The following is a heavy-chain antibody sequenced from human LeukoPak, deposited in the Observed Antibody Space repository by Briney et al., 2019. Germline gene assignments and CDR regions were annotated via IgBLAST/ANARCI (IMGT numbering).Heavy chain of an antibody. J-gene: IGHJ4*02. Sequence: GGSLRLSCAASGFTFSSYEMNWVRQAPGKGLEWVSYVSSGGRTIYYADSVKGRFTISRGNAKNSLYLQMNSLRAEDTAVYYCARNRPHPYSHGDYDTLDYWGQGTLVTVSS. CDR1: GFTFSSYE. V-gene: IGHV3-48*03. CDR3: ARNRPHPYSHGDYDTLDY. CDR2: VSSGGRTI. D-gene: IGHD4-17*01.